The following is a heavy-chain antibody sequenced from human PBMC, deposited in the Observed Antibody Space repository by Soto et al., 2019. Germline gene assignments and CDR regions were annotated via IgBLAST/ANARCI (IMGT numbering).Heavy chain of an antibody. CDR2: ISSSGNTV. V-gene: IGHV3-48*03. CDR1: RFTFSTYE. CDR3: VRYCSSTLCNGVATRTFDY. D-gene: IGHD2-2*01. Sequence: GGSLRLSCAASRFTFSTYEMIWVRQAPGKGLEWVSYISSSGNTVYYADSVKGRFTISRDNTRNSLYLQMNSLRDEDTALYYCVRYCSSTLCNGVATRTFDYWGQGTLVTVSS. J-gene: IGHJ4*02.